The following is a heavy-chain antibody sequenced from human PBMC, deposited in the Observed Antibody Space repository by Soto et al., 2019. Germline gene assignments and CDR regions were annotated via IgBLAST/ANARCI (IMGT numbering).Heavy chain of an antibody. J-gene: IGHJ5*02. D-gene: IGHD2-8*01. CDR1: GFTFSSYA. Sequence: EVQLSESGGGLVQPGGSLRLSCAAYGFTFSSYAMSWVRQAPGKGLEWVSGISGSGSSTYYADSVKGRFTISRDNSKKTLYLQMNSLRAEDTAIYYCAKDPKSTIRFNWFDPWGQGTVVTVSS. CDR3: AKDPKSTIRFNWFDP. V-gene: IGHV3-23*01. CDR2: ISGSGSST.